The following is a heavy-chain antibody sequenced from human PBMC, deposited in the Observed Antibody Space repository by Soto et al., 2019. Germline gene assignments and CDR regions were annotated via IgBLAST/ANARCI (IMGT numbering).Heavy chain of an antibody. Sequence: EVQLVESGGGLVQPGKSLRLSCAASGFTFDDYGMHWVRQVPGKGLEWVSGLSWNSGTIDYADSVKGRFTISRDNAKNSLHLQMNSLKPEDTAFYYCAKAESSGWYYSLDYWGQGTLVTVSS. J-gene: IGHJ4*02. D-gene: IGHD6-19*01. CDR3: AKAESSGWYYSLDY. V-gene: IGHV3-9*01. CDR1: GFTFDDYG. CDR2: LSWNSGTI.